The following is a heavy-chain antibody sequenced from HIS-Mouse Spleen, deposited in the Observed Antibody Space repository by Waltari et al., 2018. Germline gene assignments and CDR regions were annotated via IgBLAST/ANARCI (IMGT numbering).Heavy chain of an antibody. V-gene: IGHV3-33*06. CDR2: IGYDGRNK. D-gene: IGHD2-8*01. CDR3: AKGGLMVYAIGDY. J-gene: IGHJ4*02. Sequence: QSQLVESGGGVVQPGRSLRLSYAVSGITFMSHGMPWRGQAPGKGLGWVAVIGYDGRNKYYADSVKGRFTISRDNSKNTLYLQMNSLRAEDTAVYYCAKGGLMVYAIGDYWGQGTLVTVSS. CDR1: GITFMSHG.